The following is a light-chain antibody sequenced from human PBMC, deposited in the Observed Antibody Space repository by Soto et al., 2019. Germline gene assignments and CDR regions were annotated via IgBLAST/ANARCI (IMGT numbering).Light chain of an antibody. J-gene: IGKJ4*01. Sequence: DIQMTQSPPSLSASVGDRVTITCRASQGISNYLAWYQQKPGELPKLVIYAASILQTGVPSRFSGSGSGTDFSLTISSLQPEDVATYFCQKYNSAPLTFGGGIKVDIK. CDR3: QKYNSAPLT. CDR1: QGISNY. CDR2: AAS. V-gene: IGKV1-27*01.